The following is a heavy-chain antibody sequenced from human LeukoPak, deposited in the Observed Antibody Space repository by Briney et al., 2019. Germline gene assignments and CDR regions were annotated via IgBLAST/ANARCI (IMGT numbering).Heavy chain of an antibody. J-gene: IGHJ6*02. CDR2: ISGSGGST. D-gene: IGHD3-10*01. CDR3: AKDHYGSGSYYGMDV. Sequence: PGGSLRLSCAASGFTFSSYAMSWVRQAPGKGLEWVSAISGSGGSTYYADSVKGRFTISRDNSKNTLYLQMNSLRAEDTAVYYCAKDHYGSGSYYGMDVWGQGTTVTVSS. CDR1: GFTFSSYA. V-gene: IGHV3-23*01.